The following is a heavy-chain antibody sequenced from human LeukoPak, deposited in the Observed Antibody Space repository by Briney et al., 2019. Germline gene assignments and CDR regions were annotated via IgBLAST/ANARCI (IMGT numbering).Heavy chain of an antibody. CDR3: AKDISLDDTDAFDI. CDR1: GFTFDDYA. J-gene: IGHJ3*02. Sequence: GGSLRLSCAASGFTFDDYAMHWVRQAPGKGLEWVSGISWNSGSIAYADSVKGRFTISRDNAKNSLYLQMNSLRAEDTALYYCAKDISLDDTDAFDIWGQGTVVTVSS. CDR2: ISWNSGSI. D-gene: IGHD3-22*01. V-gene: IGHV3-9*01.